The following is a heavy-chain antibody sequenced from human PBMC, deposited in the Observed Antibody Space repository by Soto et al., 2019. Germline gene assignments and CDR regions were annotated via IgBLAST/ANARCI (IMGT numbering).Heavy chain of an antibody. CDR2: TYYRSKWYN. J-gene: IGHJ3*02. CDR1: GDSVSSNSAA. CDR3: ASFSNRGYSYAEVDAFDI. Sequence: QVQLQQSGPGLVKPSQTLSLTCAISGDSVSSNSAAWNWIRQSPSRGLEWLGRTYYRSKWYNDYAVSVKSRITINPDTPKNQFSLQLNSVTPEDTAVYYCASFSNRGYSYAEVDAFDIWGQGTMVTVSS. D-gene: IGHD5-18*01. V-gene: IGHV6-1*01.